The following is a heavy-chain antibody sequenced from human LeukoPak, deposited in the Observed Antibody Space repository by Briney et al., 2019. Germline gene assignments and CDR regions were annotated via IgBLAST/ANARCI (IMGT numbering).Heavy chain of an antibody. J-gene: IGHJ4*02. Sequence: GSLRLSCAASGFTFSDYYMSWIRQAPGKGLEWVSYISGSAISIYYADSVKGRFTISRDNAKNSLYLQMNSLRAEDTAVYYCARDSHKTYYDFWSGPYYFDYWGQGTLVTVSS. CDR2: ISGSAISI. CDR3: ARDSHKTYYDFWSGPYYFDY. CDR1: GFTFSDYY. V-gene: IGHV3-11*04. D-gene: IGHD3-3*01.